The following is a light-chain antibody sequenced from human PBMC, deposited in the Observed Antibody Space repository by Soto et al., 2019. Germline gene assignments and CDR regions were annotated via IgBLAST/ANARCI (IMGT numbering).Light chain of an antibody. Sequence: QSVLTQPPSASGTPGQRVTISCSGSRTNIGSNTVNWYQQFPGTAPKLLIYTINQRPSGVPDRFSGSRSGTSASLAISGLQPEDEANYYCASWDDSLNGVVFGGGTKLTVL. J-gene: IGLJ2*01. CDR1: RTNIGSNT. CDR2: TIN. V-gene: IGLV1-44*01. CDR3: ASWDDSLNGVV.